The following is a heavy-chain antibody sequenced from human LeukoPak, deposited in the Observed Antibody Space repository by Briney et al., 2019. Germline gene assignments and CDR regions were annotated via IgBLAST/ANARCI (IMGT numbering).Heavy chain of an antibody. CDR2: INSGGTVT. CDR1: GFTFSDFW. J-gene: IGHJ4*02. CDR3: AREPYGAGGGGY. Sequence: GGSLRLSCAASGFTFSDFWMHWVRQAPGKGLVWVSRINSGGTVTNYADSVKGRLTISRDNSKNTLYLQMNSLRAEDTAVYYCAREPYGAGGGGYWGQGTLVTVSS. V-gene: IGHV3-74*01. D-gene: IGHD3-10*01.